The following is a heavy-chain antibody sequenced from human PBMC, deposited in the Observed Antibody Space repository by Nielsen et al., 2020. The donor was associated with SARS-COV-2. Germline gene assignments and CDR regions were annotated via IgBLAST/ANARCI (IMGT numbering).Heavy chain of an antibody. J-gene: IGHJ4*02. CDR1: GFTFSSDW. D-gene: IGHD4-17*01. CDR3: AKELAVTSGLDY. CDR2: ISYDGSNK. V-gene: IGHV3-30*18. Sequence: GESLKISCAVSGFTFSSDWMSWVRQAPGKGLEWVAVISYDGSNKYYADSVKGRFTISRDNSKNTLYLQMNSLRAEDTAVYYCAKELAVTSGLDYWGQGTLVTVSS.